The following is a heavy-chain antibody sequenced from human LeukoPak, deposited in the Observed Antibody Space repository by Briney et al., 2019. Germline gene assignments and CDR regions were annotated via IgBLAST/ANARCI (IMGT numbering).Heavy chain of an antibody. V-gene: IGHV3-48*01. Sequence: GGSLRLSCAASGFTFSSYSMNWVRQAPGKGLEWVSYISSSSSTIYYADSVKGRFTISRDNAKNSLYLQMNSLRAEDTAVYYCARGPGGDYYGSGSYPWFDPWGQGTLVTVSS. CDR1: GFTFSSYS. J-gene: IGHJ5*01. CDR2: ISSSSSTI. D-gene: IGHD3-10*01. CDR3: ARGPGGDYYGSGSYPWFDP.